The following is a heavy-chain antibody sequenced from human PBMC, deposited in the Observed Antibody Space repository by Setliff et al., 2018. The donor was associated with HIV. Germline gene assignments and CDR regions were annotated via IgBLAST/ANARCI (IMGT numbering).Heavy chain of an antibody. CDR1: GYTFTSYG. D-gene: IGHD4-4*01. Sequence: ASVKVSCKASGYTFTSYGISWVRQAPGQGLEWMGWITPFNGNTNYAQKLQGRVTITADESTSTAYMELSSLRSEDTAVYYCAMSMTTYPVSRAFDIWGQGTMVTVSS. CDR3: AMSMTTYPVSRAFDI. V-gene: IGHV1-18*01. CDR2: ITPFNGNT. J-gene: IGHJ3*02.